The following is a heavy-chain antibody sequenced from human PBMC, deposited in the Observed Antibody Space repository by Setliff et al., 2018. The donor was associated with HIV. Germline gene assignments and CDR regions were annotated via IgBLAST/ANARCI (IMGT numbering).Heavy chain of an antibody. J-gene: IGHJ3*01. CDR1: GVSITSNSYY. CDR3: ANAPYPRGAFDV. D-gene: IGHD3-10*01. CDR2: LYNNGVT. V-gene: IGHV4-39*01. Sequence: SETLSLTCTASGVSITSNSYYWGWIRQPPGKGLEWIGSLYNNGVTYYNPSLRSRVTIFVDMSKNQFSLKLTSVTAADTAMYYCANAPYPRGAFDVWGQGTVVTVSS.